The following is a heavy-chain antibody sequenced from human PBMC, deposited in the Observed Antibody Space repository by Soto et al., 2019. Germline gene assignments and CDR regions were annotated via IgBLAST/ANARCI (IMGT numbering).Heavy chain of an antibody. CDR2: IYYRGNT. CDR1: CGTIKNVKYY. V-gene: IGHV4-39*01. Sequence: SETLCLTRSVFCGTIKNVKYYRGLIRQPPGKGLEWIGSIYYRGNTYYNPSLQTRVTISLDKSKSQFSLRLNSVTAADSAVYFCARLEGLATISYYFDFWGQGAQVTVSS. J-gene: IGHJ4*02. CDR3: ARLEGLATISYYFDF. D-gene: IGHD3-9*01.